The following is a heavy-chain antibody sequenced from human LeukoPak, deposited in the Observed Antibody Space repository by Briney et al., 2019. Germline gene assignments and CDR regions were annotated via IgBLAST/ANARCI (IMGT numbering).Heavy chain of an antibody. D-gene: IGHD7-27*01. CDR1: GASISSSSSY. V-gene: IGHV4-39*07. CDR3: ASNTGTVFDY. Sequence: PSDTLSLTCTVSGASISSSSSYWGWIRQPPGKGLEWLGNIYSRGNTYYKPSLRSRVTISLEMSKHQFSLNLTSVTAADTAVYYCASNTGTVFDYWGQGALVTVSS. CDR2: IYSRGNT. J-gene: IGHJ4*02.